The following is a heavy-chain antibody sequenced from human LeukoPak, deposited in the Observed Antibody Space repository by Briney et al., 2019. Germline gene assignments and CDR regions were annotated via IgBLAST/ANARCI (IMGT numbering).Heavy chain of an antibody. V-gene: IGHV3-43D*03. Sequence: GGSLRLSCAASGFTFDDYAMHWVRQAPGKGLEWVSLISWDGGSTYYADSVKGRFTIPRDNSKNSLYLQMNSLRAEDTALYYCAKDSRLGITMVRGADDYYMDVWGKGTTVTVSS. CDR3: AKDSRLGITMVRGADDYYMDV. CDR1: GFTFDDYA. D-gene: IGHD3-10*01. J-gene: IGHJ6*03. CDR2: ISWDGGST.